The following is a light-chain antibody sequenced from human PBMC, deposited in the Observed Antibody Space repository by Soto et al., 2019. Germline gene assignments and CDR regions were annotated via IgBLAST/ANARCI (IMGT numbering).Light chain of an antibody. V-gene: IGKV3-11*01. J-gene: IGKJ5*01. CDR1: QSVASSY. CDR2: DAS. Sequence: EFVLTQSPGTLSLSPGERVTLSCRASQSVASSYLAWYQQKPGQAPRLLISDASNGATGVPARFSGSGSGTDFTLTISSLEPEDFAVYYCQHRSEWPVSFGQGTRLEI. CDR3: QHRSEWPVS.